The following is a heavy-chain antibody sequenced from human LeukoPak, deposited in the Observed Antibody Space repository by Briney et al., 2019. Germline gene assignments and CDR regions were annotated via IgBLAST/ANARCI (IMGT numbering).Heavy chain of an antibody. J-gene: IGHJ4*02. CDR3: ARSIPYGTTWYGRSDY. CDR1: GFTFGSYW. D-gene: IGHD6-13*01. Sequence: PGGSLRLSCAASGFTFGSYWMHWVRQAPGKGLEWVANIKPDGTTKFYVDSVKGRFTISRDNALNSLYLQMNSLRAEDTAIYYCARSIPYGTTWYGRSDYWGQGTLVTVSS. V-gene: IGHV3-7*03. CDR2: IKPDGTTK.